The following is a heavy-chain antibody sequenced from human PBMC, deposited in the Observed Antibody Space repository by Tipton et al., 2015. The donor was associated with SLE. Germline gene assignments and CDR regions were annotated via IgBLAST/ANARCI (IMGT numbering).Heavy chain of an antibody. CDR2: IHYTGST. CDR1: GGSISSYY. J-gene: IGHJ4*02. D-gene: IGHD1-1*01. V-gene: IGHV4-59*01. Sequence: TLSLTCTVSGGSISSYYWSWIRQPPGKGLEWIGYIHYTGSTHYNPSLESRVTMSVDTSKNQFSLRLTSVNAADTAIYYCARSTNWNSAAYYFDLWGQGTLVTVSS. CDR3: ARSTNWNSAAYYFDL.